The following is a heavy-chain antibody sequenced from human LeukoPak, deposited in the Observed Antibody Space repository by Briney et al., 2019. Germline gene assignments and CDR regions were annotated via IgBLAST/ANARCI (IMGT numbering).Heavy chain of an antibody. V-gene: IGHV4-34*01. D-gene: IGHD3-10*01. Sequence: PSETLSLTCAVYGGSFSGYYWSWIRQPPGKGLEWIGEINHSGSTNYNPSLKSRVTISVDTSKNQFSPKLSSVTAADTAVYYCARAPYYYGSGSYYLIWGQGTLVTVSS. CDR3: ARAPYYYGSGSYYLI. CDR2: INHSGST. J-gene: IGHJ4*02. CDR1: GGSFSGYY.